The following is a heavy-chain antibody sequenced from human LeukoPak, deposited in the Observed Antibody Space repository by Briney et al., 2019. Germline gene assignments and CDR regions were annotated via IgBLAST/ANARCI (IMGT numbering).Heavy chain of an antibody. CDR2: ISYDGSNK. J-gene: IGHJ4*02. V-gene: IGHV3-30-3*01. D-gene: IGHD4-17*01. Sequence: PGGSLRLSCAASGFTFSSYAMHWVRQARGKGLEWVAVISYDGSNKYYADSVKGRFTISRDNSKNTLNLQMNSLRAEDTAVYYCARDGSLARKTTAMDFDYWGQGTLVTVSS. CDR3: ARDGSLARKTTAMDFDY. CDR1: GFTFSSYA.